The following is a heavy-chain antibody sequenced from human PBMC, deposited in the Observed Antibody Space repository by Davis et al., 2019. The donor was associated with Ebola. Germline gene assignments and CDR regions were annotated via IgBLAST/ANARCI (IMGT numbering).Heavy chain of an antibody. V-gene: IGHV3-7*03. CDR3: ARDFPEGIVVVPAALGYGMDV. CDR2: IKQDGSEK. D-gene: IGHD2-2*01. CDR1: GFTFSSYW. Sequence: GESLKISCAASGFTFSSYWMSWVRQAPGKGLEWVANIKQDGSEKYYVDSVKGRFTISRDNAKNSLYLQMNSLRAEDTAVYYSARDFPEGIVVVPAALGYGMDVWGQGTTVTVSS. J-gene: IGHJ6*02.